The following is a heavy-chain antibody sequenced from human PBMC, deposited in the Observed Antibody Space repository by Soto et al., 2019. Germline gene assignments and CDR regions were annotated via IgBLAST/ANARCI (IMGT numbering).Heavy chain of an antibody. D-gene: IGHD5-18*01. J-gene: IGHJ6*02. V-gene: IGHV3-23*01. Sequence: GGSLRLSCAISGFTFTSYAMTWVRQAPGKGLEWVSAISGSGGSEFYADSVKGRFTISRDNSKNTLYLQMKSLRAEDTALYYCAKGDTTMITDYYAMDVWGQGTTVTVSS. CDR1: GFTFTSYA. CDR3: AKGDTTMITDYYAMDV. CDR2: ISGSGGSE.